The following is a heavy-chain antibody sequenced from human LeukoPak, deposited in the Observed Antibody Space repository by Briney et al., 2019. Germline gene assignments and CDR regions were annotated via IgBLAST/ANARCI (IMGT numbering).Heavy chain of an antibody. V-gene: IGHV1-69-2*01. D-gene: IGHD2-2*01. J-gene: IGHJ4*02. Sequence: ASVKVSCKVSGYTFTDYYMHWVQQAPGKGLEWKGLVDPEDGETIYAEKFQGRVTITADTSTDTAYMELSSLRSEDTAVYYCATGLGYCSSTSCPDYWGQGTLVTVSS. CDR1: GYTFTDYY. CDR3: ATGLGYCSSTSCPDY. CDR2: VDPEDGET.